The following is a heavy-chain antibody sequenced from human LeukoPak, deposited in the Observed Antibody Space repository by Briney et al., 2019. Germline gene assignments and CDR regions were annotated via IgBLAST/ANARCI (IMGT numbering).Heavy chain of an antibody. D-gene: IGHD6-6*01. Sequence: SETLSLTCTVSGGSISSSSYYWGWIRQPPGKGLEWIGSIYYSGSTYYNPSLTSRVTISVDTSKNQFSLKLSSVTAAATAVYYCARVYSSSSGRNIDYWGQGTLVTVSS. CDR1: GGSISSSSYY. V-gene: IGHV4-39*07. CDR3: ARVYSSSSGRNIDY. J-gene: IGHJ4*02. CDR2: IYYSGST.